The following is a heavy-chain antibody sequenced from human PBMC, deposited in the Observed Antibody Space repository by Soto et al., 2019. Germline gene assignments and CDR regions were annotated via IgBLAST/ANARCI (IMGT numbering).Heavy chain of an antibody. Sequence: GGSLRLSCAASGFTFSSHAMSWVRRAPGKGLEWVSTIGARSTTYYADSVKGRFTISRDNSKNTLYLQMDSLRVDDSAVYYCVKGVRSRYSSMIDYWGNGTRVTVSS. V-gene: IGHV3-23*01. CDR3: VKGVRSRYSSMIDY. J-gene: IGHJ4*01. D-gene: IGHD4-4*01. CDR2: IGARSTT. CDR1: GFTFSSHA.